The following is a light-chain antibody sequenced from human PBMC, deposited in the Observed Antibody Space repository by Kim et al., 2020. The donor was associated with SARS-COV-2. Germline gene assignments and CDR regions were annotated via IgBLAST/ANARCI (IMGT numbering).Light chain of an antibody. CDR1: SNVGGGYNY. J-gene: IGLJ2*01. CDR3: CSYAGSYSV. V-gene: IGLV2-11*03. CDR2: DVS. Sequence: PVQSATISCTGTSNVGGGYNYVSWYHPHPGKAPKLMIYDVSNRPSGVPDRFSGSKSGNTASLTISGLQPEDEADYYCCSYAGSYSVFGGGTQLTVL.